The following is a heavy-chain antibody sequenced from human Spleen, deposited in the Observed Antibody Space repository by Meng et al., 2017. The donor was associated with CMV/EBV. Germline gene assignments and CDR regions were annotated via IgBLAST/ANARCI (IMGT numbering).Heavy chain of an antibody. CDR1: GGSVSSGSYY. D-gene: IGHD5-18*01. CDR2: IYYSGST. Sequence: SETLSLTCTVSGGSVSSGSYYWSWIRQPPGKGLEWIGYIYYSGSTNYNPSLKSRVTMSVDTSKNQFSLKLSSVTAADTAVYYCARDLRSGYRYGSYYYYYGMDVWGQGTTVTVSS. CDR3: ARDLRSGYRYGSYYYYYGMDV. V-gene: IGHV4-61*01. J-gene: IGHJ6*02.